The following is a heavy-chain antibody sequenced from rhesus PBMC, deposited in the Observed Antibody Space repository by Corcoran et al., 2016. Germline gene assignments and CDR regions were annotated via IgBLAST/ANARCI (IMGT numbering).Heavy chain of an antibody. CDR3: ARKGGAAADTIFDF. J-gene: IGHJ4*01. V-gene: IGHV4S17*01. Sequence: QVKLQESGPGLVKPLETLSLTCAVSGGSISGGYYYWSWIRQPPGKGLEGIGGIYCRGGSTYNNPSLKSRVTISTDTSKNQFSLKLSSVTAADTAVYYCARKGGAAADTIFDFWGQGVLVTVSS. CDR2: IYCRGGST. D-gene: IGHD6-31*01. CDR1: GGSISGGYYY.